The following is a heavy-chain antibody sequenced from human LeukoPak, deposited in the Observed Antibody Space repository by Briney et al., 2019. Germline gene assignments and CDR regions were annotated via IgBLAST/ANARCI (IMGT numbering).Heavy chain of an antibody. CDR3: SRDLGTGRPHDF. V-gene: IGHV3-7*01. D-gene: IGHD3/OR15-3a*01. CDR2: LNQYGNDK. CDR1: GFTFSSYW. J-gene: IGHJ4*02. Sequence: GGSLRLSCAASGFTFSSYWMTWVRQAPGKWLEWVANLNQYGNDKYYADSVRGRFTISRDNARDSLYLQMNSLRAEDTALYYCSRDLGTGRPHDFWGQGTLVTVSS.